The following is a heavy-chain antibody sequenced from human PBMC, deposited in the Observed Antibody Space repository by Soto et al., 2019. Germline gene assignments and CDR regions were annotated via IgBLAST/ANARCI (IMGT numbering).Heavy chain of an antibody. V-gene: IGHV4-59*01. Sequence: QVQLQESGPGLVKPSETLSLTCTVSGGSISSYYWSWIRQPPGKGLEWIGYIYYSGSTNYNPSLKSRVTISVDTSKNQFSLKLSSVTAVDTAVYYCARMGIAARPRGIDYWGQGTLVTVSS. CDR3: ARMGIAARPRGIDY. J-gene: IGHJ4*02. CDR2: IYYSGST. D-gene: IGHD6-6*01. CDR1: GGSISSYY.